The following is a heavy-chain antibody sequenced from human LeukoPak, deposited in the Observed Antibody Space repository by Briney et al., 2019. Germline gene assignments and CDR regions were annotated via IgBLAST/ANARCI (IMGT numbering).Heavy chain of an antibody. CDR3: ARVGEDDSSGYYLLFDY. V-gene: IGHV1-18*01. D-gene: IGHD3-22*01. J-gene: IGHJ4*02. CDR2: IISYNGNT. CDR1: GYTFTSYG. Sequence: ASVKVSCKASGYTFTSYGISWVRRAPAQGLEWMGWIISYNGNTNYAQKLQGRVTMTTDTSTSTAYMKLRSLRADDTAVYYCARVGEDDSSGYYLLFDYWGQGTLVTVSS.